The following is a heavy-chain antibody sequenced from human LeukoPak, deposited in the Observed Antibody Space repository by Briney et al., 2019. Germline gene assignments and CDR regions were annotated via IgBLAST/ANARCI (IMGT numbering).Heavy chain of an antibody. J-gene: IGHJ4*02. D-gene: IGHD5-12*01. V-gene: IGHV3-43*02. CDR1: GFTFSSYA. Sequence: GGSLRLSCVASGFTFSSYAMNWVRQAPGKGLEWVSLISWDGGITYYADSVRGRFTISRDNSKNSLSLEMNSLRTEDTALYYCAKDSNTGGYSFGSWGQGTLVTVTS. CDR3: AKDSNTGGYSFGS. CDR2: ISWDGGIT.